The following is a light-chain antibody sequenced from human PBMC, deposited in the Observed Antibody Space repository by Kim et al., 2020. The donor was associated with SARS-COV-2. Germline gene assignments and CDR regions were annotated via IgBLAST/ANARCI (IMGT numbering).Light chain of an antibody. Sequence: QSALTQPASVSGSPGQSITISCTGTSSDVDDYNYVPWYQQHPGKAPKLMIYEVTKRPSGVSYRFSGSKSGNTASLTISGLQAEDEADYYCSSYTGSSGLMVFGGGTQLTVL. CDR3: SSYTGSSGLMV. CDR1: SSDVDDYNY. J-gene: IGLJ3*02. CDR2: EVT. V-gene: IGLV2-14*01.